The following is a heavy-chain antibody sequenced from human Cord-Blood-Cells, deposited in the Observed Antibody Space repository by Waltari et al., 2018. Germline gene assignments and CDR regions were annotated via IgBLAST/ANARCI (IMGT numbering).Heavy chain of an antibody. Sequence: EVQLLESGGGWVQPGVSLRPSFAASGFTVSIYAMSWVRLAPGKGLEWVSAIIGSGGSTDYADSVKGRFTISIDNSKNTLYLQMNSLRAEDTAVYYCAKGPTSIAARPDWFDPWGQGTLVTVSS. CDR1: GFTVSIYA. J-gene: IGHJ5*02. V-gene: IGHV3-23*01. CDR2: IIGSGGST. D-gene: IGHD6-6*01. CDR3: AKGPTSIAARPDWFDP.